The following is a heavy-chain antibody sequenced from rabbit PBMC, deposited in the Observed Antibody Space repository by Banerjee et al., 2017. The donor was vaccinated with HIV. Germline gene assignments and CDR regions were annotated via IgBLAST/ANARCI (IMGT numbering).Heavy chain of an antibody. J-gene: IGHJ4*01. CDR3: ASDYYTYDYAAYAFTL. V-gene: IGHV1S40*01. CDR2: IGPSGST. D-gene: IGHD6-1*01. Sequence: QSLEESGGDLVKPGASLTLTCTASGFSFSSSYYMCWVRQAPGKGLEWIAYIGPSGSTYYASWAKGRFTISKTSSTTVTLQMTSLTAADTATYFCASDYYTYDYAAYAFTLWGPGTLVTVS. CDR1: GFSFSSSYY.